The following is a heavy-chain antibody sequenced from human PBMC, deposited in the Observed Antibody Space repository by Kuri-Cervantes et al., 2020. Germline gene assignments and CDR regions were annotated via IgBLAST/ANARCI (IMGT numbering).Heavy chain of an antibody. CDR1: GFTFSSYG. CDR3: AKMTGSGWKMGYYYIDV. D-gene: IGHD6-19*01. V-gene: IGHV3-30*18. CDR2: ISYDGSNR. J-gene: IGHJ6*02. Sequence: SLMIPCDAPGFTFSSYGMHWVRQAPGKGLEWVVVISYDGSNRHYADSVKGQFTISRDNAKNYLYLQMNSLRAEDTALYYCAKMTGSGWKMGYYYIDVWGQGTTVTVSS.